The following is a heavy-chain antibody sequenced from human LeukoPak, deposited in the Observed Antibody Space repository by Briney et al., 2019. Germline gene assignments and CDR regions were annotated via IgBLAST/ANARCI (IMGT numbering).Heavy chain of an antibody. CDR1: GGSISSHY. J-gene: IGHJ6*03. CDR2: IYYSGST. Sequence: SETLSLTCTVSGGSISSHYWSWIRQPPGKGLEWIGYIYYSGSTNYNPSLKSRVTISVDTSKNQFSLKLSSMTAADTAVYYCARTDRYYYYYMDVWGKGTTVTVSS. CDR3: ARTDRYYYYYMDV. V-gene: IGHV4-59*11.